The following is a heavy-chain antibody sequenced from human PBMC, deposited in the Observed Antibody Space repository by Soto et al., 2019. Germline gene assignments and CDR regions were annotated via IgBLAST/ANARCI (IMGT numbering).Heavy chain of an antibody. CDR1: GGTFSSYT. CDR3: ARGNHRWLQLWYFDL. D-gene: IGHD5-12*01. Sequence: GASVKVSCKASGGTFSSYTISWVRQAPGQGLEWMGRIIPILGIANYAQKFQGRVTITADESPSTAYMELSSLRSEDTAVYYCARGNHRWLQLWYFDLWGRGTLVTVS. V-gene: IGHV1-69*02. J-gene: IGHJ2*01. CDR2: IIPILGIA.